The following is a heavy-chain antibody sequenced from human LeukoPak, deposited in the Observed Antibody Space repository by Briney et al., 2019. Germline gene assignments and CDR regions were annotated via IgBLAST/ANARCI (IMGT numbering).Heavy chain of an antibody. Sequence: PSETLSLTCTVSGGSISSSNWWSWVRQPPGKGLEWIGEIYHSGSTNYNPSLKSRVTISVDKSKNQFSLKLSSVTAADTAVYYCARVLLYCSGGSCYSDAFDIWGQGTMVTVSS. CDR2: IYHSGST. CDR3: ARVLLYCSGGSCYSDAFDI. J-gene: IGHJ3*02. CDR1: GGSISSSNW. D-gene: IGHD2-15*01. V-gene: IGHV4-4*02.